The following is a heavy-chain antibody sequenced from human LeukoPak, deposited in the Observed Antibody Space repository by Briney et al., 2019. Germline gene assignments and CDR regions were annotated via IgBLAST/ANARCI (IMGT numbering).Heavy chain of an antibody. CDR1: GFTFSSYN. D-gene: IGHD4-17*01. CDR3: ARDRIIYGDYGDAFDI. J-gene: IGHJ3*02. V-gene: IGHV3-21*01. Sequence: GGSLRLSCAASGFTFSSYNMNWVRQAPGKGLEWVSSISSSSSFIYYADSLKGRFTISRDNAKNSLYLQMNSLRAEDTAVYFCARDRIIYGDYGDAFDIWGQGTMVTVSS. CDR2: ISSSSSFI.